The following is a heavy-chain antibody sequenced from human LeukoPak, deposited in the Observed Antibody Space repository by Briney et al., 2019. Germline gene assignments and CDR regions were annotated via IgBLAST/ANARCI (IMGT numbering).Heavy chain of an antibody. J-gene: IGHJ2*01. Sequence: GESLKVSCKASGYTFTGYYMHWVRQAPGQGLEWMGWINPNSGGTNYAQKFQGRVTMTRDTSINTAYMELSRLRSDDTAVYYCAINPDSSGGGSDWYFDLWGRGTLVTVSS. CDR1: GYTFTGYY. CDR3: AINPDSSGGGSDWYFDL. CDR2: INPNSGGT. V-gene: IGHV1-2*02. D-gene: IGHD3-22*01.